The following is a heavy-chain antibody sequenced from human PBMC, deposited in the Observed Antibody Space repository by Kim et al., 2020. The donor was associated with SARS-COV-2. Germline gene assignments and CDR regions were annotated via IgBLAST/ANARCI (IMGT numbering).Heavy chain of an antibody. V-gene: IGHV1-18*04. D-gene: IGHD1-1*01. CDR3: ARDRTNNCDRGY. CDR2: ISAYSGHR. CDR1: GYTFTNYA. Sequence: ASVKVSCRASGYTFTNYAFNWVRQAPGQGLEWMGWISAYSGHRNYEQKLQGRVAMTTDTSTSTVYMELRSLTSDDTAVYYCARDRTNNCDRGYFGEGT. J-gene: IGHJ4*02.